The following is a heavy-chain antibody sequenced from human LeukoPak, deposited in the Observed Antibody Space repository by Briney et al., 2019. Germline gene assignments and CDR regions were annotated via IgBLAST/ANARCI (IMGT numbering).Heavy chain of an antibody. CDR3: AKGSYNWNGKIDP. Sequence: RGSLRLSCAASGFTFSSYAMSWVRQAPGKGLEWVSAISGSGGSTYYADSVKGRFTISRDDSKNTLYLQMNSLRAEDTAVYYCAKGSYNWNGKIDPWGQGTLVTVSS. D-gene: IGHD1-20*01. J-gene: IGHJ5*02. CDR1: GFTFSSYA. CDR2: ISGSGGST. V-gene: IGHV3-23*01.